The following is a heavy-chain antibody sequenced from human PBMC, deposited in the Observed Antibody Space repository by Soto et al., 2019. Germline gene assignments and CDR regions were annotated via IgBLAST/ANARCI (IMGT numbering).Heavy chain of an antibody. CDR2: IYYSGST. CDR1: GGSISSGGYY. D-gene: IGHD4-4*01. CDR3: ARGVFLQFDY. Sequence: KPSETLSLTCTVSGGSISSGGYYWSWIRQHPGKGLEWIGYIYYSGSTYYNPSLKSRVTISVDTSKNQFSLKLSSVTAADTAVYYCARGVFLQFDYWGPGTLLTVSS. J-gene: IGHJ4*02. V-gene: IGHV4-31*03.